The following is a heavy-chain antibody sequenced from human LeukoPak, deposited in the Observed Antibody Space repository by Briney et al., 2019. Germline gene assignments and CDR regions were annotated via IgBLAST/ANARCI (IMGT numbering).Heavy chain of an antibody. CDR3: AGFSSSSPYYYYYYMDV. V-gene: IGHV1-69*13. CDR1: GGTFSSYA. J-gene: IGHJ6*03. CDR2: IIPIFGTA. D-gene: IGHD6-6*01. Sequence: ASVKVSCKAPGGTFSSYAISWVRQAPGQGLEWMGGIIPIFGTANYAQKFQGRVTITADESTSTAYMELSSLRSEDTAVYYCAGFSSSSPYYYYYYMDVWGKGTTVTVSS.